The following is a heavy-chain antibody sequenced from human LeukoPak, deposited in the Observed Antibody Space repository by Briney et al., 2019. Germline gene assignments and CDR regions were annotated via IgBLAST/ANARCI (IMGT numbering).Heavy chain of an antibody. J-gene: IGHJ5*02. CDR1: GGSISSYY. CDR3: AREPPDPYYGSGSGWFDP. D-gene: IGHD3-10*01. V-gene: IGHV4-59*01. Sequence: PSETLSLTCTVSGGSISSYYWSWIRQPPGKGLEWIGYIYYSGSTNYNPSLRSRVTISVDTSKNQFSLKLSSVTAADTAVYYCAREPPDPYYGSGSGWFDPWGQGTLVTVSS. CDR2: IYYSGST.